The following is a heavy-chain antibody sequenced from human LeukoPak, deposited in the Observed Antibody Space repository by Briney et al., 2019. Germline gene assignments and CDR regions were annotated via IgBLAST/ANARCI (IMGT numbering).Heavy chain of an antibody. CDR1: GYTLTELS. Sequence: ASVKVSCKVSGYTLTELSMHWVRQAPGKGLEWMGGFDPEDGETIYAQKFQGRVTMTEDTSTDTAYMELGSLRSEDTAVYYCATGTFPEGAFDIWGQGTMVTVSS. CDR2: FDPEDGET. J-gene: IGHJ3*02. V-gene: IGHV1-24*01. D-gene: IGHD1-14*01. CDR3: ATGTFPEGAFDI.